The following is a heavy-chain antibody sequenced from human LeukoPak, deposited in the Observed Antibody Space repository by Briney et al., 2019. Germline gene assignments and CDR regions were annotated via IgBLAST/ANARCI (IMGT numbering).Heavy chain of an antibody. CDR1: GFTFHDYA. CDR2: IRYDGSIK. Sequence: GGSLRLSCAASGFTFHDYAMHWVRQAPGKGLEWVAFIRYDGSIKFYADSVKGRFTISRDNSRNTLYLQMNSLRAEDTAVYYCAKDSRHRIVGTTTFLDYWGQGTLVTVSS. V-gene: IGHV3-30*02. D-gene: IGHD1-26*01. CDR3: AKDSRHRIVGTTTFLDY. J-gene: IGHJ4*02.